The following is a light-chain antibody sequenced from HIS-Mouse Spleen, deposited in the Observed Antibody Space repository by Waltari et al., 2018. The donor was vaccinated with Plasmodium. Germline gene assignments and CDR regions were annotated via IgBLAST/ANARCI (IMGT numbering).Light chain of an antibody. V-gene: IGLV3-10*01. CDR1: ALPKKY. J-gene: IGLJ3*02. Sequence: SYELTQPPSVSVSPGQTARITCPGDALPKKYAYCYQQKSAQAPVLVIYEDSKRPAGSPERFCGSSSGTMVTLTISGAQVEDEADYYCYSTDSSGNHRVFGGGTKLTVL. CDR3: YSTDSSGNHRV. CDR2: EDS.